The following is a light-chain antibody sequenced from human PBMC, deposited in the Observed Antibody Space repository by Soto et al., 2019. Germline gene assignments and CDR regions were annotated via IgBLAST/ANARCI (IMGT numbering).Light chain of an antibody. CDR2: DAS. CDR3: QQYGSSLWT. CDR1: QSVSNNY. J-gene: IGKJ1*01. Sequence: EIVLTQSPGTLSLSPGERATLSFRASQSVSNNYLAWYQQKPGQAPRRLIYDASSRATGIPDRFSGSGSGTDFTLTISRLEPEDFAMYYCQQYGSSLWTFGQGTKVDIK. V-gene: IGKV3-20*01.